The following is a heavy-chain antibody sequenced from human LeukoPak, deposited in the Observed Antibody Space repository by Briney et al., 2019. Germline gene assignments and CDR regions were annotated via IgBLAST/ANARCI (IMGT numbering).Heavy chain of an antibody. Sequence: GGSLRLSCAASGFTFSSYSMNWVRQAPGKGLEWVAVISYDGTNKYYADSVKGRFTFSRDNSKNTLCLEMNSLRAEDTAVYYCAKKGPLGAFDIWGQGTMVTVSS. J-gene: IGHJ3*02. V-gene: IGHV3-30*18. CDR2: ISYDGTNK. CDR1: GFTFSSYS. CDR3: AKKGPLGAFDI.